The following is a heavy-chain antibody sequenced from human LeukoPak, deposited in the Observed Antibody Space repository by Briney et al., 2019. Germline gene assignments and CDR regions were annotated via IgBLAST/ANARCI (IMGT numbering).Heavy chain of an antibody. CDR2: SYDSGST. V-gene: IGHV4-59*01. Sequence: SETLSLTCSVSGDSISTYYWTWIRQPPGKGLEWIGSSYDSGSTNYNPSLKSRVTISVDTSKNQFSLKLNSVTAADTAVYYCASRISSGSSWYRPFDYWGQGTLVTVSS. CDR1: GDSISTYY. CDR3: ASRISSGSSWYRPFDY. D-gene: IGHD6-13*01. J-gene: IGHJ4*02.